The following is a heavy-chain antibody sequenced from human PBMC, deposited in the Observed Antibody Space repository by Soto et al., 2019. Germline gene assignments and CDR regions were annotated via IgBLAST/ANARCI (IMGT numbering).Heavy chain of an antibody. D-gene: IGHD1-26*01. J-gene: IGHJ4*02. Sequence: GGSLRLSCAASGSTFSNAWMNWVRQAPGKGLEWVGRIKSKTDGGTTDYAAPVKGRFTISRDDSKNTLYLQMNSLKTEDTAVYYCTTDWVLVGATDTFDYWGQGTLVTVSS. V-gene: IGHV3-15*07. CDR3: TTDWVLVGATDTFDY. CDR2: IKSKTDGGTT. CDR1: GSTFSNAW.